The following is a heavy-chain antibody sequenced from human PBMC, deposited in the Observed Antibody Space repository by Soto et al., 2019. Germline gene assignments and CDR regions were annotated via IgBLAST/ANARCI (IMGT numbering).Heavy chain of an antibody. CDR2: ISYDGSNK. D-gene: IGHD6-19*01. CDR3: ASAVAGDFDY. J-gene: IGHJ4*02. Sequence: QVQLVESGGGVVQPGRSLRLSCAASGFTFSSYGMHWVRQAPGKGLEWVAVISYDGSNKYYADSVKGRFTISRDNSKNTLYLQMNSLRAADTAVYYCASAVAGDFDYWGQGTLVTVSS. CDR1: GFTFSSYG. V-gene: IGHV3-30*03.